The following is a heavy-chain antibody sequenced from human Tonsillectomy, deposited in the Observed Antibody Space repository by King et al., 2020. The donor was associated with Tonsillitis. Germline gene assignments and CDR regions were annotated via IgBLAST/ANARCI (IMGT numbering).Heavy chain of an antibody. CDR2: INSDESTT. J-gene: IGHJ4*02. V-gene: IGHV3-74*01. D-gene: IGHD5-18*01. Sequence: VQLVESGGGLVQPGGSLRLSCAASEFTFRSHWMHWVRQVPGKGLLWVSCINSDESTTYYADSVNGRFTISRDNAKNTLYLQMNSLTAEDTAVYYCARGRKYSYEDFDYWGQGTLVTVSS. CDR3: ARGRKYSYEDFDY. CDR1: EFTFRSHW.